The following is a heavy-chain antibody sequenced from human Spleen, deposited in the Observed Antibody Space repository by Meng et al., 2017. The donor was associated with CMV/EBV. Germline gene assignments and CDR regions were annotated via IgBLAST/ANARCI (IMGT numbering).Heavy chain of an antibody. V-gene: IGHV3-23*01. J-gene: IGHJ5*02. Sequence: ETLSLTCAASGFTFSNYAMSWVRQAPGKGLEWVALISGSGAGTFYAESVKARFTISRDNSKNTLYLQMRSLRAEDTAIYYCSKGPRAGSRYGYVGSWGQGTLVTVSS. CDR1: GFTFSNYA. CDR3: SKGPRAGSRYGYVGS. CDR2: ISGSGAGT. D-gene: IGHD5-18*01.